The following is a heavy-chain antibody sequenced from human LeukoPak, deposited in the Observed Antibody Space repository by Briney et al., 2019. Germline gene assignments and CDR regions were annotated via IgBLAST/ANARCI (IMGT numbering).Heavy chain of an antibody. D-gene: IGHD4-17*01. V-gene: IGHV4-4*07. CDR1: GGSIHSY. CDR2: ISGSGPI. Sequence: SETLSLTCTVSGGSIHSYWSWIRQPAGKALEWIGRISGSGPITYNPALQSRLTISIDTSKNQFSLKLSSVTAADTAVSYCARQGSFRRGSTVTTPGCYFDCWGQGTLVTVSS. J-gene: IGHJ4*02. CDR3: ARQGSFRRGSTVTTPGCYFDC.